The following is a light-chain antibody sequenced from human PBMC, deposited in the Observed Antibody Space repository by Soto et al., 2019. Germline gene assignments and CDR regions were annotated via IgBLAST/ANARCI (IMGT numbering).Light chain of an antibody. J-gene: IGKJ1*01. Sequence: DIHVTQSPSSLPASLGDRVTITCRASENIKNYLTWYQQKPGKAPKLLIYGASTLKTGVPSRFSGSGSGTDFTFTIGGLQPDDFATYYCAQIYTAQSTFGQGTRVDLK. V-gene: IGKV1-39*01. CDR2: GAS. CDR3: AQIYTAQST. CDR1: ENIKNY.